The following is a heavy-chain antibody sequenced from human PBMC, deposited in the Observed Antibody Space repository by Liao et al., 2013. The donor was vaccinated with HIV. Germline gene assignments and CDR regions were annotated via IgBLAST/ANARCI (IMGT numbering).Heavy chain of an antibody. V-gene: IGHV4-61*02. CDR3: ARDRRGLGLSFDY. CDR1: GGSISSGSYY. CDR2: IYTSGST. Sequence: QVQLQESGPGLVKPSQTLSLTCTVSGGSISSGSYYWSWIRQPAGKGLEWIGRIYTSGSTNYNPSLKSRVTISVDTSKNQFSLKLSSVTAADTAMFYCARDRRGLGLSFDYWGQGTLVTVSS. D-gene: IGHD2-8*01. J-gene: IGHJ4*02.